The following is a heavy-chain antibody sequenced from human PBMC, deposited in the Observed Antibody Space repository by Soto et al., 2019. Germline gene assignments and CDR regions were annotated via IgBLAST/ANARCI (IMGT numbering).Heavy chain of an antibody. CDR1: GGTFTDLG. CDR3: ARGWDHYDSSGLLKWFDP. CDR2: IVPIFGTP. V-gene: IGHV1-69*13. Sequence: ASVKVSCKASGGTFTDLGLHWVRQAPGQGLEWMGGIVPIFGTPNYAQKFQGRVIITADEFTSTAHMELSSLRSEDTAVYYCARGWDHYDSSGLLKWFDPWGQGTLVTVSS. D-gene: IGHD3-22*01. J-gene: IGHJ5*02.